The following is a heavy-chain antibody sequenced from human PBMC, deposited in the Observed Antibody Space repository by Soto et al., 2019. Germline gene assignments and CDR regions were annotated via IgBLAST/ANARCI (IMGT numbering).Heavy chain of an antibody. CDR2: MNPNSGNT. Sequence: ASVKVSCKASGYTFTSYDINWVRQATGQGLEWMGWMNPNSGNTGYAQKFQGRVTMTRNTSISTAYMELSSLRSEDTAVYYCARVHYDFWSGLYYFDYWGQGTLVTVSS. V-gene: IGHV1-8*01. D-gene: IGHD3-3*01. J-gene: IGHJ4*02. CDR3: ARVHYDFWSGLYYFDY. CDR1: GYTFTSYD.